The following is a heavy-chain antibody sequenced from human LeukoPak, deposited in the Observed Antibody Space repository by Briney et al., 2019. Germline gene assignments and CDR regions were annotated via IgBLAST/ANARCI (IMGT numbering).Heavy chain of an antibody. CDR1: GYTFTSYG. CDR3: ARGPGIAEENWFDP. J-gene: IGHJ5*02. Sequence: ASVKVSCKASGYTFTSYGISWVRQAPGQGLEWMGWISAYNGNTNYAQKLQGRVTMTTNTSTSTAYMELRSLRSDDTAVYYCARGPGIAEENWFDPWGQGTLVTVSS. CDR2: ISAYNGNT. V-gene: IGHV1-18*01. D-gene: IGHD6-13*01.